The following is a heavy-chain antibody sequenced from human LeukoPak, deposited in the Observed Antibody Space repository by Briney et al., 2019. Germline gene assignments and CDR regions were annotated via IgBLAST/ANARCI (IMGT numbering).Heavy chain of an antibody. CDR1: GGSISSYY. Sequence: SETLSLTCTVSGGSISSYYWGWIRQPPGKGLEWIGSIYYSGSTYYNPSLKSRVTISVDTSKNQFSLKLSSVTAADTAVYYCASYYGGPFDYWGQGTLVTVSS. CDR2: IYYSGST. V-gene: IGHV4-39*01. CDR3: ASYYGGPFDY. J-gene: IGHJ4*02. D-gene: IGHD4-23*01.